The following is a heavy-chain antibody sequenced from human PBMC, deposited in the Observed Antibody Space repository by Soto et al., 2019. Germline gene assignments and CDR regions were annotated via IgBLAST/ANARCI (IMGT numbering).Heavy chain of an antibody. Sequence: ASVKVSCKASGYTFTSYGISWVRQAPGQGLEWMGWISAYNGNTNYAQKLQGRVTMTTDTSTSTAYMELRSLRSDDTAVYYCARELSSLHYYDSSGYYGWFDPWRKGTLVTVSS. CDR3: ARELSSLHYYDSSGYYGWFDP. CDR2: ISAYNGNT. D-gene: IGHD3-22*01. J-gene: IGHJ5*02. CDR1: GYTFTSYG. V-gene: IGHV1-18*01.